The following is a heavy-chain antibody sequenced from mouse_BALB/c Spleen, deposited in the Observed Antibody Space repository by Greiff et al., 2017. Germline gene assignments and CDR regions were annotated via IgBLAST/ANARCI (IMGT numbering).Heavy chain of an antibody. Sequence: EVHLVESGPGLVKPSQSLSLTCTVTGYSITSDYAWNWIRQFPGNKLEWMGYISYSGSTSYNPSLKSRISITRDTSKNQFFLQLNSVTTEDTATYYCAIANWDTWFAYWGQGTLVTVSA. CDR2: ISYSGST. D-gene: IGHD4-1*01. J-gene: IGHJ3*01. CDR3: AIANWDTWFAY. V-gene: IGHV3-2*02. CDR1: GYSITSDYA.